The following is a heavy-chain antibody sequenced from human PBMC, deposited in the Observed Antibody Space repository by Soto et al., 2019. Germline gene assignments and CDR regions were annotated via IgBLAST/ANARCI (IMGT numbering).Heavy chain of an antibody. J-gene: IGHJ4*02. CDR3: ARGYGTNFDY. CDR2: INHSGST. V-gene: IGHV4-34*01. D-gene: IGHD3-10*01. Sequence: QVQLQQWGAGLLKPSETLSLTCAVYGGSFSGYYWTWIRQPPGKGLEWIGEINHSGSTNYNPSLKSRVTISVDTSKNQCSLKLSSVTAADTAVYYCARGYGTNFDYWGQGTLVTVSS. CDR1: GGSFSGYY.